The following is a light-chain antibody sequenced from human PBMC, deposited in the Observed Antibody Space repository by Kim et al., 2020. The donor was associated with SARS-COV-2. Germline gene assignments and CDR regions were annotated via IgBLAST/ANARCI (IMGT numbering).Light chain of an antibody. Sequence: VSPGQTASITCSGDKLGDKYACWYQQKPGQSPVLVIYQDSKRPSGIPERFSGSNSGNTATLTISGTQAMDEADYYCQAWDSSVWVFGGGTKLTVL. CDR3: QAWDSSVWV. CDR2: QDS. CDR1: KLGDKY. V-gene: IGLV3-1*01. J-gene: IGLJ3*02.